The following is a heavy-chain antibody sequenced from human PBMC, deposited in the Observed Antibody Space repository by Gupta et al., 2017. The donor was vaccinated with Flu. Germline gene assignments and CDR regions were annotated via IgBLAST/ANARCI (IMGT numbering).Heavy chain of an antibody. Sequence: QLQLQESGPGLVKPSETLSLTCTVSGGSISSSSYYWGWIRQPPGKGLEWIGSIYYSGSTYYNPSLKSRVTISVDTSKNQFSLKLSSVTAADTAVYYCATLSTMYWFDPWGQGTLVTVSS. D-gene: IGHD2-2*01. J-gene: IGHJ5*02. CDR1: GGSISSSSYY. V-gene: IGHV4-39*01. CDR2: IYYSGST. CDR3: ATLSTMYWFDP.